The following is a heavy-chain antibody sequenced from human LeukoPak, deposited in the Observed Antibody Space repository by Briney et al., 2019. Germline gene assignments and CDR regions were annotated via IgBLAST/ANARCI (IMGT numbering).Heavy chain of an antibody. J-gene: IGHJ5*02. D-gene: IGHD2-21*02. CDR2: INPSGGST. CDR3: ARGRSVTEMVVSPDWFDP. CDR1: GYTFTNYY. Sequence: GASVKVSCKASGYTFTNYYMHWVRQAPGQGLEWMGIINPSGGSTTYAQKFQARVTMARDKSTSAVYMELSSLRSEDTAVYYCARGRSVTEMVVSPDWFDPWGQGTLVTVSS. V-gene: IGHV1-46*01.